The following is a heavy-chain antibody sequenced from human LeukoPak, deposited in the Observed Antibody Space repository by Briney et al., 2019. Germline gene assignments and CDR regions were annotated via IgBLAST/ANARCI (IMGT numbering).Heavy chain of an antibody. J-gene: IGHJ4*02. D-gene: IGHD3-22*01. CDR1: GFTFSSYG. CDR2: ISGSGGST. Sequence: PGGTLRLSCAASGFTFSSYGMSWVRQAPGKGLEWVSAISGSGGSTYYADSVKGRFTISRDNSKNTLYLQMNSLRAEDTAVYYCAKASTWYYYDSSGYYFLFDYWGQGTLVTVSS. CDR3: AKASTWYYYDSSGYYFLFDY. V-gene: IGHV3-23*01.